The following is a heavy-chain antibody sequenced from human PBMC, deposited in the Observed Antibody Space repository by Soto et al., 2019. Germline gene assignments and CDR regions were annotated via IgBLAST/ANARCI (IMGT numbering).Heavy chain of an antibody. CDR2: IIPLFATS. J-gene: IGHJ4*02. CDR1: GGTFRNYA. V-gene: IGHV1-69*13. CDR3: AAVIPHTPYNSPHYFDH. Sequence: SVKVSCKASGGTFRNYAITRVRQAPGQGLEWMGGIIPLFATSNYAQKFLGRLTFTADESAGTAYMELSSLRSEDTAVYCCAAVIPHTPYNSPHYFDHWGQGTLVTVSS. D-gene: IGHD1-20*01.